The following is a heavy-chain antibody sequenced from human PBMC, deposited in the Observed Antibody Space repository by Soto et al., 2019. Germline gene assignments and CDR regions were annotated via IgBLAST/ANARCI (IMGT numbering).Heavy chain of an antibody. J-gene: IGHJ4*02. CDR1: GGSFSGYY. Sequence: SETLSLTCAVYGGSFSGYYWSWIRQPPGKGLEWIGEINHSGSTNYNPSLKSRVTISVDTSKNQFSLKVSSVTAADTAVYYCARQMTTLTTFDYWGQGTLVTVSA. CDR2: INHSGST. CDR3: ARQMTTLTTFDY. V-gene: IGHV4-34*01. D-gene: IGHD4-17*01.